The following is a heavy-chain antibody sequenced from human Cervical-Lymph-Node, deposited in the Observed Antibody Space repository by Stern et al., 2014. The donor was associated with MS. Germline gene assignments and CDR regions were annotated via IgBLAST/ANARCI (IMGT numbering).Heavy chain of an antibody. CDR3: ARRSYRGYDAFDLDY. J-gene: IGHJ4*02. V-gene: IGHV5-51*01. CDR2: IYPADSDT. CDR1: GYSFHSYW. D-gene: IGHD5-12*01. Sequence: MQLVQSGAEVKKPGESLKISCKASGYSFHSYWIGWVRQMPGKGLEWMGIIYPADSDTRYSPSFQGQVTISADESSSTAYLQWRSLKASDTAFYYCARRSYRGYDAFDLDYWGQGTLVSVSS.